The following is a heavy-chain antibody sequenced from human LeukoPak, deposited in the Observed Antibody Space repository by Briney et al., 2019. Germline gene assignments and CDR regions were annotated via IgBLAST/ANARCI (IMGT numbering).Heavy chain of an antibody. CDR1: GYTFTSYD. Sequence: ASVKVSCKASGYTFTSYDINWVRQATGQGLEWMGWMNPNSGNTGYAQKFQGRVTMTRNTSISTAYMELSSLRSEDTAVYYCASPLMVRGVIRRYLYYGMDVWGQGTTVTVSS. V-gene: IGHV1-8*01. CDR3: ASPLMVRGVIRRYLYYGMDV. CDR2: MNPNSGNT. J-gene: IGHJ6*02. D-gene: IGHD3-10*01.